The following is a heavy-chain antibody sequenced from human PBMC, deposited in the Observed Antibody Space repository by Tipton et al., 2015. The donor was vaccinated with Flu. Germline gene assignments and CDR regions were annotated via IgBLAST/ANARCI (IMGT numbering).Heavy chain of an antibody. CDR1: GDSISSDNW. V-gene: IGHV4-4*02. CDR3: ASLSSGDGEDWFDP. D-gene: IGHD6-19*01. Sequence: TLSLTCAVFGDSISSDNWWSWVRQPPGKGLEWIGQIYHSGSTNYNPSLRSRVTISVDESKNQFSLELTSVTAADTAVYYCASLSSGDGEDWFDPWGQGTLVTVSS. CDR2: IYHSGST. J-gene: IGHJ5*02.